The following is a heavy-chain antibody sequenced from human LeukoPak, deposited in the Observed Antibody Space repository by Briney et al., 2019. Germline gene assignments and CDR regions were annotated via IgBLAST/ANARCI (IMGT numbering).Heavy chain of an antibody. CDR3: ARDLQCGGDCHYDAFDI. V-gene: IGHV3-7*01. J-gene: IGHJ3*02. CDR1: GFSFSSYW. Sequence: GGSLRLSGAASGFSFSSYWMSWVRQAPGKGLQWVANIKDDGSEKFYVDSLKGRFTISRDNAQNSLYLQMNSLRAEDTAVYYCARDLQCGGDCHYDAFDIWGQGTMVTVSS. D-gene: IGHD2-21*02. CDR2: IKDDGSEK.